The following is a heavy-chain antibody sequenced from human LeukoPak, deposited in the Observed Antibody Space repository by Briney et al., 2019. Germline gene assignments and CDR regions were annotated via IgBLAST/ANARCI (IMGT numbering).Heavy chain of an antibody. J-gene: IGHJ3*02. CDR1: SGSISSSSYY. D-gene: IGHD6-19*01. Sequence: PTETLSLTCTVSSGSISSSSYYWGWIRQPPGKGLEWIGSIYYSGSTYYNPSLKSRVTISVDTSKNQFSLKLSSVTAADTAVYYCARQSSGWYRAFDIWGQGTMVTVSS. CDR3: ARQSSGWYRAFDI. V-gene: IGHV4-39*01. CDR2: IYYSGST.